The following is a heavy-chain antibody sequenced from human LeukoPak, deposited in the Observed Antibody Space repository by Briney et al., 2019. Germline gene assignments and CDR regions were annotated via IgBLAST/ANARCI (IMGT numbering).Heavy chain of an antibody. CDR3: ASSGPHDY. CDR2: IYYSGST. V-gene: IGHV4-61*01. CDR1: GGSISGNYY. D-gene: IGHD3-10*01. Sequence: PSETLSLTCTVSGGSISGNYYWSWIRQPPGKGLEWIGYIYYSGSTNYNPSLKSRVTRSVDTPKNQFSLKLSSVTAADTAVYYCASSGPHDYWGQGTLVTVSS. J-gene: IGHJ4*02.